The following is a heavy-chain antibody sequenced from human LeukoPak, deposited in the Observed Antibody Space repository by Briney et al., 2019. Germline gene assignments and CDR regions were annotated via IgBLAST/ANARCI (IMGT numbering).Heavy chain of an antibody. D-gene: IGHD4-23*01. CDR1: GYTFTGYY. J-gene: IGHJ4*02. CDR3: ARPRNPMVVTPTSRTYFFDS. V-gene: IGHV1-2*02. CDR2: INPNSGGT. Sequence: ASVKVSCKASGYTFTGYYMHWVRQAPGQGLELMGWINPNSGGTNFAQKFQGRVTVTRDTSISVVYMELRRLRSDDTAVYYCARPRNPMVVTPTSRTYFFDSWGQGTLVTVSS.